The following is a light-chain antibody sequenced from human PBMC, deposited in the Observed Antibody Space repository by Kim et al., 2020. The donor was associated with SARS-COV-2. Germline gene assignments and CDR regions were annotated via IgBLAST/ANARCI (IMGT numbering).Light chain of an antibody. V-gene: IGKV3-15*01. CDR2: DAS. CDR3: QRYAYWRA. Sequence: SLTRGERATPSGRASQSISGNLAGYRRKPGQRPRVLIYDASARATGIPAGLRGGGSGTDFTLTISDVQSENFAVYYCQRYAYWRAFGQGTRLEIK. CDR1: QSISGN. J-gene: IGKJ5*01.